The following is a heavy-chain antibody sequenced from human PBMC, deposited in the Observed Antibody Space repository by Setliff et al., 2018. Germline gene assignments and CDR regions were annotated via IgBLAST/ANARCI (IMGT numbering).Heavy chain of an antibody. CDR1: GGSISSGGYY. J-gene: IGHJ4*02. D-gene: IGHD3-16*01. Sequence: SETLSLTCTVSGGSISSGGYYWSWIRQHPGKGLEWIGRIYYRGDTYYNASLKGRLTISVDTAQNQFSLRLTSVTAADTAVYYCARLPNYVWGSPVDYWGQGTLVTVSS. CDR2: IYYRGDT. V-gene: IGHV4-39*01. CDR3: ARLPNYVWGSPVDY.